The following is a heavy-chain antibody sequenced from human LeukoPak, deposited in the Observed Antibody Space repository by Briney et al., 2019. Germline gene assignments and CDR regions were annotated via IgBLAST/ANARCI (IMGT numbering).Heavy chain of an antibody. J-gene: IGHJ4*02. Sequence: ASVKVSCKASGYTFTGYYMHWVRQAPGKGLEWMGWINPNSGGTNYAQKFQGRVTRTRDTSISTAYMELSRLRSDDTAVYYCARGLKYFDCFDYWGQGTLVTVSS. D-gene: IGHD3-9*01. V-gene: IGHV1-2*02. CDR2: INPNSGGT. CDR1: GYTFTGYY. CDR3: ARGLKYFDCFDY.